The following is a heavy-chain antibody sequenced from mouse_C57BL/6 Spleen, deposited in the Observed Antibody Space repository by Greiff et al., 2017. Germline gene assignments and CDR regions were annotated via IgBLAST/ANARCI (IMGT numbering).Heavy chain of an antibody. CDR2: IYPGSGST. CDR1: GYTFTSYW. J-gene: IGHJ1*03. CDR3: ARRWDDWYFDV. D-gene: IGHD4-1*01. V-gene: IGHV1-55*01. Sequence: QVHVKQPGAELVKPGASVKMSCKASGYTFTSYWITWVKQRPGQGLEWIGDIYPGSGSTNYNEKFKSKATLTVDTSSSTAYMQLSSLTSEDSAVYYCARRWDDWYFDVWGTGTTVTVSS.